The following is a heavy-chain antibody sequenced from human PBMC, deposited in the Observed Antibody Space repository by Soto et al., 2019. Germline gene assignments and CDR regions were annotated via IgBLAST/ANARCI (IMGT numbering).Heavy chain of an antibody. CDR1: GFTFSGYS. CDR2: ISERGVI. D-gene: IGHD1-26*01. CDR3: AREGYYSGLDY. Sequence: GGSLRLSCAPSGFTFSGYSMQWVRQPPGKGLEWVSYISERGVISYADSVKGRFTISRVNAQNALYLQMNSLRDEDTALYYCAREGYYSGLDYWGQGTPVTVSS. V-gene: IGHV3-48*02. J-gene: IGHJ4*02.